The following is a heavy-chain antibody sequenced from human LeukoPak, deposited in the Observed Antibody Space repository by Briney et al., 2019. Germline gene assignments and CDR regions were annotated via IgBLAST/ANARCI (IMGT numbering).Heavy chain of an antibody. V-gene: IGHV3-7*01. CDR3: LRHSVEREKWRAFDI. J-gene: IGHJ3*02. CDR2: IKEDGREK. CDR1: GFTFSSYW. Sequence: PGGSLRLSCAASGFTFSSYWMSWGRQAPGKGLEWVAHIKEDGREKNYAESVKGRFTISRDNAKNSLFLDMKSLRVEDTAVYYCLRHSVEREKWRAFDIWGQGTVVTVSS. D-gene: IGHD1-1*01.